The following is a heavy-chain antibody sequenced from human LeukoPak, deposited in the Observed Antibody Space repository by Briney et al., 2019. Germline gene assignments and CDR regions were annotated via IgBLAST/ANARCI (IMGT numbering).Heavy chain of an antibody. V-gene: IGHV4-59*01. CDR1: GGSISSYY. D-gene: IGHD6-6*01. CDR3: ARQIAARDAFYYYYMDV. J-gene: IGHJ6*03. Sequence: SETLSLTCTVSGGSISSYYWSWIRQPPGKGLEGIGYIYYSGSTNYNPSLKSRVTISVDTSKNQFSLKLSSVTAADTAVYYCARQIAARDAFYYYYMDVWGKGTTVTVSS. CDR2: IYYSGST.